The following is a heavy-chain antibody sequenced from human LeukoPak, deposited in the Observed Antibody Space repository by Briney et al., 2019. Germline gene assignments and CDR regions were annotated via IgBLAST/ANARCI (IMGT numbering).Heavy chain of an antibody. V-gene: IGHV6-1*01. CDR1: GDSVSSNSAA. D-gene: IGHD2-15*01. CDR2: TCQRSKWYN. Sequence: SQTLSLTCAMSGDSVSSNSAAWTWIRQSPSRGLEWLGRTCQRSKWYNDYALSVKSRITINPYTSKNQFSLQLNSVTPEDTAVYYCAREDCSGGSCYGGFDCWGQGTLVTVSS. CDR3: AREDCSGGSCYGGFDC. J-gene: IGHJ4*02.